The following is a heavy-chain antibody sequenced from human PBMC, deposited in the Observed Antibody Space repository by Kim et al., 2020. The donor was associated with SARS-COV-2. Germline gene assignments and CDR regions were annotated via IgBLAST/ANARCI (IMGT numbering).Heavy chain of an antibody. Sequence: PTYALGLTGRFVFSLDTSVSTAYLQLSSLKAEDTAVYYCAREDSATAFDYWGQGTLVTVSS. D-gene: IGHD2-15*01. J-gene: IGHJ4*02. V-gene: IGHV7-4-1*02. CDR2: P. CDR3: AREDSATAFDY.